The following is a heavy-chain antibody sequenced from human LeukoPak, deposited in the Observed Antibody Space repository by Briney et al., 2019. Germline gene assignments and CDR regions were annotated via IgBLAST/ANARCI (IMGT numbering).Heavy chain of an antibody. CDR3: ASERPSSSWYDY. CDR2: IKQDGIEK. J-gene: IGHJ4*02. V-gene: IGHV3-7*01. CDR1: GFSFSTHL. Sequence: GGSLRLSCAASGFSFSTHLMTWLRQAPGRGLEWVANIKQDGIEKYYADSVRGRFTISRDNAKNSLLLQKNSLRDEDTAVYYCASERPSSSWYDYWGQGTLVTVSS. D-gene: IGHD6-13*01.